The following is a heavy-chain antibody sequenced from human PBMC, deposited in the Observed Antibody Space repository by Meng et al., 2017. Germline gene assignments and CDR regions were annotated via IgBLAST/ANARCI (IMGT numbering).Heavy chain of an antibody. V-gene: IGHV3-21*06. CDR2: ISSSSSYI. CDR3: ARDHGFLIWFDP. J-gene: IGHJ5*02. Sequence: VELGEAGGGLGTRGGALGFSRPASGFTFSSYSMNWVRQDPGKGLEWVSSISSSSSYIYYADSVKGRFSISRDNAENSLYLQINSLRVEDTAVYYCARDHGFLIWFDPWGQGTLVTVSS. D-gene: IGHD2/OR15-2a*01. CDR1: GFTFSSYS.